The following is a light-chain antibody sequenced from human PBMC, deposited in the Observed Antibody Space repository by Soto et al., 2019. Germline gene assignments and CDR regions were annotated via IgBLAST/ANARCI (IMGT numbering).Light chain of an antibody. V-gene: IGKV3-20*01. Sequence: EIVMTQSPATLSVSPGERVTLSCRARQSVGSNLAWYQQKPGQAPRLLIYGASTRATGIPDRFSGSGSGTDFTLTISRLEPEDFAVYYCQQYGSSPWTFGQGTKVDIK. J-gene: IGKJ1*01. CDR2: GAS. CDR1: QSVGSN. CDR3: QQYGSSPWT.